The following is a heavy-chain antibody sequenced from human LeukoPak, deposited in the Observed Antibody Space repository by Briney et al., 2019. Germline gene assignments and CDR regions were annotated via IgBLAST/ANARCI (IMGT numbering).Heavy chain of an antibody. V-gene: IGHV4-34*01. CDR1: GGPFNGYY. CDR2: INHSGTT. CDR3: ARGGSYPTSNDY. Sequence: SETLSLTCTIYGGPFNGYYWSWIRQPPGKGLEWIGEINHSGTTNYNPSLESRVTISVDTSKNQFSLKLSSMTAADTAVYYCARGGSYPTSNDYWGQGTPVTVSS. J-gene: IGHJ4*02. D-gene: IGHD1-26*01.